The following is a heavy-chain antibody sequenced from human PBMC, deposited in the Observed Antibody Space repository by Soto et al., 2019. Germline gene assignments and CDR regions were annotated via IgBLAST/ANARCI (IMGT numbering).Heavy chain of an antibody. CDR3: AKAFYTSGLKGGFDP. D-gene: IGHD6-19*01. CDR2: ISGSGGTT. V-gene: IGHV3-23*01. J-gene: IGHJ5*02. Sequence: GGSLRLSCAASGFTFSSYAMGWVRQAPGKGLDYVSTISGSGGTTYYADSVKGRFTISRDNSKNTLYLQMNSLRAEDTAVYYCAKAFYTSGLKGGFDPWGQGTLVTVSS. CDR1: GFTFSSYA.